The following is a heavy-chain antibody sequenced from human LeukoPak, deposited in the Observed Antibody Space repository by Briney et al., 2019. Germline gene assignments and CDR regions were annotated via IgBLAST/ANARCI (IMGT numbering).Heavy chain of an antibody. D-gene: IGHD2-15*01. J-gene: IGHJ4*02. V-gene: IGHV3-21*01. CDR1: GFTFTDSA. CDR2: INNIATHS. Sequence: GGSLRLSCAGSGFTFTDSAINWVRQAPGKGLEWVSSINNIATHSYYAASVKGRFSISRDDAKNSVYLQMHSLRAEDTAIYYCARLPRYCSGGSCFFDYWGQGTLVTVSS. CDR3: ARLPRYCSGGSCFFDY.